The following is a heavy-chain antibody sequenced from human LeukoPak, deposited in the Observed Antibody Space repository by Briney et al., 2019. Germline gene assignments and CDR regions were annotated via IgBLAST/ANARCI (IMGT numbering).Heavy chain of an antibody. D-gene: IGHD2-15*01. CDR2: IYYGGST. J-gene: IGHJ4*02. V-gene: IGHV4-59*08. Sequence: SETLSLTCTVSGGSISSYYWSWIRQPPGKGLEWIGFIYYGGSTNYNPSLKSRVTISVDTSKNQFSLKLSSVTAADPAVYYCARLPYCSGGSCRDYWGQGTLVTVSS. CDR1: GGSISSYY. CDR3: ARLPYCSGGSCRDY.